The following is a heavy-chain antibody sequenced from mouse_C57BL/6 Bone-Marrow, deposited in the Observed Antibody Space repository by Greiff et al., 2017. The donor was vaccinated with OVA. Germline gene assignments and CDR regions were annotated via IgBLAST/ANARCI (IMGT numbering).Heavy chain of an antibody. CDR2: IDPSDSYT. Sequence: QVQLQQPGAELVMPGASVKLSCKASGYTFTSYWMHWVKQRPGQGLEWIREIDPSDSYTNYNQKFKGKSTLTVDKSSSTAYMQLSSLTSEDSAVYYCARDGTTVVARFDVWGTGTTVTVSS. J-gene: IGHJ1*03. V-gene: IGHV1-69*01. CDR1: GYTFTSYW. D-gene: IGHD1-1*01. CDR3: ARDGTTVVARFDV.